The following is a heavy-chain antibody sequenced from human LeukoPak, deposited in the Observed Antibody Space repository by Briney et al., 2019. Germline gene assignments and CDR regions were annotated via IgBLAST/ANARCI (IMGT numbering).Heavy chain of an antibody. CDR1: GFTFSTYP. Sequence: GGSLRLSCAASGFTFSTYPMGWVRQAPGKGLEWVSTISGSGDDTYYAASVKGRFTISRDNSKNTLYLQMNSLRAEDTALYYCARSSGRAVAEFDYWGQGTLVTVSS. CDR3: ARSSGRAVAEFDY. V-gene: IGHV3-23*01. CDR2: ISGSGDDT. J-gene: IGHJ4*02. D-gene: IGHD6-19*01.